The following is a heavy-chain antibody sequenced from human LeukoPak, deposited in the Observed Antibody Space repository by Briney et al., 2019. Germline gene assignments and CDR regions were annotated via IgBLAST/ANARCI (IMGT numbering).Heavy chain of an antibody. J-gene: IGHJ6*02. CDR1: GGSISSYY. V-gene: IGHV4-59*08. CDR2: IYYSGST. D-gene: IGHD3-10*01. CDR3: ARHYRGSGSIYGMDV. Sequence: PSETLSLTCTVSGGSISSYYWSWIRQPPGKGLEWIGYIYYSGSTNYNPSLKSRVTISVDTSKNQFSLKLSSVTAADTAVYYCARHYRGSGSIYGMDVWGQGTMVTVSS.